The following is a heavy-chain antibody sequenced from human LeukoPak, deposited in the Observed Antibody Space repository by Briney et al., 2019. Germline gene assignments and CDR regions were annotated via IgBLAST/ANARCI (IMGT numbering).Heavy chain of an antibody. CDR2: IYYSGST. D-gene: IGHD3-22*01. J-gene: IGHJ4*02. CDR3: ARSYYYDSSGYYSALAPYFDY. CDR1: GGSFSGYY. V-gene: IGHV4-59*01. Sequence: SETLSLTCAVYGGSFSGYYWSWIRQPPGKGLEWIGYIYYSGSTNYNPSLKSRVTISVDTSKNQFSLKLSSVTAADTAVYYCARSYYYDSSGYYSALAPYFDYWGQGILVTVSS.